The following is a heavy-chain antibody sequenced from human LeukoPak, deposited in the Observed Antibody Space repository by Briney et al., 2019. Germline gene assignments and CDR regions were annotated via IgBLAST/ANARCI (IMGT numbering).Heavy chain of an antibody. D-gene: IGHD2-2*01. CDR1: GGSISRSSYY. Sequence: SETLPLTRTVSGGSISRSSYYWGWIRPPPGKGLEWIGSISYSGSTYYTPSLKSRVTISVDTSKNQSSLKLSCVTAADTAVYYFARHLGYCSSSSRYFDYWGQGALVTVSS. CDR3: ARHLGYCSSSSRYFDY. V-gene: IGHV4-39*01. CDR2: ISYSGST. J-gene: IGHJ4*02.